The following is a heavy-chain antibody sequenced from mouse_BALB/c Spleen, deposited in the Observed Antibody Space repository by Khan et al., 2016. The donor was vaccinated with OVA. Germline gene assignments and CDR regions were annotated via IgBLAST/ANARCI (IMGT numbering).Heavy chain of an antibody. J-gene: IGHJ3*01. Sequence: QIQLVQSGAELVKPGASVKLSCKASGYTFTSYYMYWVKQRPGQGLEWIGEINPSNGGTNVNEKLKNKATLTVDKSSSTAYMELSSLTSEDSAVYYCTRGGYGSPFAYWGQGTLVTVSA. D-gene: IGHD1-1*01. CDR1: GYTFTSYY. V-gene: IGHV1S81*02. CDR2: INPSNGGT. CDR3: TRGGYGSPFAY.